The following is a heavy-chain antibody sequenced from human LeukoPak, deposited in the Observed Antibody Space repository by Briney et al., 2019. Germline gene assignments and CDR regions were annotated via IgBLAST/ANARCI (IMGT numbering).Heavy chain of an antibody. CDR3: AIRELSEYSRGDY. V-gene: IGHV4-59*01. J-gene: IGHJ4*02. Sequence: PSETLSLTCTVSGGSISSYYWSWIRQPPGKGLEWIGYIYYSGSTNYNPSLKSRVTISVDTSKNQFSLKLSSVTAADTAVYYCAIRELSEYSRGDYWGQGTLVTVS. CDR2: IYYSGST. D-gene: IGHD5-18*01. CDR1: GGSISSYY.